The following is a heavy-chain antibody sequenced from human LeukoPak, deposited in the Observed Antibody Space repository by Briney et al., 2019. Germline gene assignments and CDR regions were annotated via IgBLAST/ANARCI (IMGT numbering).Heavy chain of an antibody. D-gene: IGHD3-10*01. CDR3: ARDHYGSGRDNWFDP. V-gene: IGHV1-18*01. CDR1: GYTFTSYG. CDR2: ISAYNGNT. J-gene: IGHJ5*02. Sequence: GASVKVSCKASGYTFTSYGISWGRQAPGQGLEWMGWISAYNGNTNYAQKLQGRVTMTTDTSTSRAYMELRSLRSDDTAVYYCARDHYGSGRDNWFDPWGQGTLVTVSS.